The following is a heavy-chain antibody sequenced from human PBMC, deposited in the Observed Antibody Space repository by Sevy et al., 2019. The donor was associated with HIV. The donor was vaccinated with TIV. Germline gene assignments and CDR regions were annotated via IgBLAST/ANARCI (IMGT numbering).Heavy chain of an antibody. V-gene: IGHV3-23*01. D-gene: IGHD6-19*01. J-gene: IGHJ4*02. Sequence: GGSLRLSCAASGFTFSNYEMYWVRQAPGKGLEWVATIGSRGADTRYADSVRGRFAISRDDSENTVFLQMSSLRADDTAIYYCAKPPGPVPMAGYYWGQRTVVTVSS. CDR3: AKPPGPVPMAGYY. CDR1: GFTFSNYE. CDR2: IGSRGADT.